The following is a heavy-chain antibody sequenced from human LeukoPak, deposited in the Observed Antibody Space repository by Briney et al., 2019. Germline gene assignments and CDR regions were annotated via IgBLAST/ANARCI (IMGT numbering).Heavy chain of an antibody. D-gene: IGHD1-26*01. J-gene: IGHJ3*02. CDR3: ARTYRGSDWGAFDI. Sequence: GGSLRLSCAASGFTFSSYSMNWVRQAPGKGLEWVSSISSSSSYIYYADSVKGRFTISRDNAKNSLYLQMNSLRAADTAVYYCARTYRGSDWGAFDIWGQGTMVTVSS. CDR1: GFTFSSYS. V-gene: IGHV3-21*01. CDR2: ISSSSSYI.